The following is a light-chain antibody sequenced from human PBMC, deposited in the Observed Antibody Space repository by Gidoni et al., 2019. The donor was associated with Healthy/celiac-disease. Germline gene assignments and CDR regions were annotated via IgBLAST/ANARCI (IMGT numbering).Light chain of an antibody. V-gene: IGKV3-20*01. Sequence: EIVLTQSPGTLSLSPGERATLSCRASQSVSSSYLAWYQQKPGQAPRLLIYGASSRATGIPDRFSGSGSGTDFTLTISRLEPEDFAVYYCQQYGSSITFGQGTRLXI. CDR2: GAS. CDR1: QSVSSSY. J-gene: IGKJ5*01. CDR3: QQYGSSIT.